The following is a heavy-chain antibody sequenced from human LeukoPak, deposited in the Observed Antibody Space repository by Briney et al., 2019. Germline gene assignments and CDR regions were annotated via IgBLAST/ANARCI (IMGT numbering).Heavy chain of an antibody. Sequence: SETLSLTCTVSGGSISPYYWSWIRQPPGKGLEWIGYIYYSGSTNYNPSLKSRVTISVDTSKNQFSLKLSSVTAADTAVYYCARDNAGGNNDYWGQGTLVTVSS. CDR3: ARDNAGGNNDY. CDR1: GGSISPYY. CDR2: IYYSGST. V-gene: IGHV4-59*01. J-gene: IGHJ4*02. D-gene: IGHD4-23*01.